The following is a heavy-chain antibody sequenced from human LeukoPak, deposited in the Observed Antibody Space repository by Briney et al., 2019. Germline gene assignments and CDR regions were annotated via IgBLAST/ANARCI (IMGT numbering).Heavy chain of an antibody. CDR2: IFRSGSP. D-gene: IGHD1-26*01. CDR3: ARDRAGLGLLDF. CDR1: GGPISSGGVS. J-gene: IGHJ3*01. Sequence: SETLSLTCTVSGGPISSGGVSWTWIRQPPGRGLGWIGYIFRSGSPSYNPSLRSRVTISVDTSTNQFSLRLNSVTAADTAMYYCARDRAGLGLLDFWGQGTMVTVFS. V-gene: IGHV4-30-2*01.